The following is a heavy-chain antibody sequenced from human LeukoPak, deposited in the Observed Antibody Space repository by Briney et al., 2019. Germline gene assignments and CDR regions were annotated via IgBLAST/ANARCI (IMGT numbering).Heavy chain of an antibody. CDR2: ISYDGSNK. Sequence: GRSLRLSSAASGFTFSSYAMHWVRQAPGKGLEWVAVISYDGSNKYYADSVKGRFTISRDNSKNTLYLQMNSLRAEDTAVYYCASRANGDYGYYGMDVWGKGTTVTVSS. J-gene: IGHJ6*04. CDR3: ASRANGDYGYYGMDV. CDR1: GFTFSSYA. V-gene: IGHV3-30*04. D-gene: IGHD4-17*01.